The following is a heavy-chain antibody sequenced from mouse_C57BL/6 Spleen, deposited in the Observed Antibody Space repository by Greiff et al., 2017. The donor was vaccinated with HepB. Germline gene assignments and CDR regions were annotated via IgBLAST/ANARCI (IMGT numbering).Heavy chain of an antibody. V-gene: IGHV1-82*01. J-gene: IGHJ2*01. CDR2: IYPGDGDT. CDR3: ARDTTVFDY. Sequence: VMLVESGPELVKPGASVKISCKASGYAFSSSWMNWVKQRPGKGLEWIGRIYPGDGDTNYNGKFKGKATLTADKSSSTAYMQLSSLTSEDSAVYFCARDTTVFDYWGHSTTLTVSS. D-gene: IGHD1-1*01. CDR1: GYAFSSSW.